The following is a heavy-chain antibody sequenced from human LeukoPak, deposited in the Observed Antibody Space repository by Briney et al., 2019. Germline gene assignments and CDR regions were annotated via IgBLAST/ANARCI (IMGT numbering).Heavy chain of an antibody. J-gene: IGHJ4*02. CDR2: ISWDGGST. D-gene: IGHD3-22*01. Sequence: GGSLRLSCAASGFTFDDYAMHWVRQAPGKGLEWVSLISWDGGSTYYADSVKGRFTISRDNSKNSLYLQMNSLRAEDTALYYCAKDSKYYYDSSGYYYDAHLDYWGQGTLVTVSS. CDR3: AKDSKYYYDSSGYYYDAHLDY. V-gene: IGHV3-43D*03. CDR1: GFTFDDYA.